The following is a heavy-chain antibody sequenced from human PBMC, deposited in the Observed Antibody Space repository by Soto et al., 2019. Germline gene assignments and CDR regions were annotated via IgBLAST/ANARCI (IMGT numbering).Heavy chain of an antibody. D-gene: IGHD2-15*01. CDR1: GFTFSTYG. J-gene: IGHJ6*02. CDR2: RWYDGSNN. CDR3: ARRIRDYYGMDV. Sequence: QVQLVESGGGVVQPGRSLRLSCAASGFTFSTYGIHWVRQAPGKGLEWVAVRWYDGSNNYYAESVKGRFTISRDNAKNTLYMQMNSLRAEDTAVYYCARRIRDYYGMDVWGQGTTVTVSS. V-gene: IGHV3-33*01.